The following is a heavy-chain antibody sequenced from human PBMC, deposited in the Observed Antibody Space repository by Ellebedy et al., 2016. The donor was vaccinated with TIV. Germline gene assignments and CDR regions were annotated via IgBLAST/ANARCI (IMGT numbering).Heavy chain of an antibody. CDR3: ARTREYCSSTSCSTPPDYYYGMDV. D-gene: IGHD2-2*01. V-gene: IGHV1-2*04. CDR2: INPNSGGT. Sequence: ASVKVSXXASGYTFTGYYMHWVRQAPGQGLEWMGWINPNSGGTNYAQKFQGWVTMTRDTSISTAYMELSRLRSDDTAVYYCARTREYCSSTSCSTPPDYYYGMDVWGQGTTVTVSS. CDR1: GYTFTGYY. J-gene: IGHJ6*02.